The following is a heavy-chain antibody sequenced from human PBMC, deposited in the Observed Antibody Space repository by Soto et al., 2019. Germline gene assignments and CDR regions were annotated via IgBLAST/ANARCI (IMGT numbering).Heavy chain of an antibody. CDR1: GGSISSSSYY. CDR2: IYYSGST. J-gene: IGHJ6*02. V-gene: IGHV4-39*01. CDR3: ARHVPDIVVVPAAPTYYYYGMDV. Sequence: PSATLSLTCTVSGGSISSSSYYWGWIRQPPGKGLEWIGSIYYSGSTYYNPSLKSRVTISVDTSKNQFSLKLSSVTAADTAVYYCARHVPDIVVVPAAPTYYYYGMDVWGQGTTVTVSS. D-gene: IGHD2-2*01.